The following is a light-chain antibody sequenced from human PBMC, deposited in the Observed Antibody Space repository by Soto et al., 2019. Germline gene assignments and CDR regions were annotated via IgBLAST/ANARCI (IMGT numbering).Light chain of an antibody. V-gene: IGKV4-1*01. J-gene: IGKJ2*01. CDR2: WAS. CDR1: QSVLYSSNNKNY. CDR3: QRYYSTPYT. Sequence: DIVMTQSPDSLAVSLDERATINCKSSQSVLYSSNNKNYLAWYQQKPGQPPKLLIYWASTRESGVPDRFSGSGSGTDFTLTVSSQQAEDVAVYYCQRYYSTPYTFGQGTKLEI.